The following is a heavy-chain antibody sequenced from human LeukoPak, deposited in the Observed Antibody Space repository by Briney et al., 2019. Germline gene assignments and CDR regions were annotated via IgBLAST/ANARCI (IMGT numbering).Heavy chain of an antibody. CDR3: AKGGGPQDKTYYYGSGDYYGMDV. D-gene: IGHD3-10*01. CDR1: GFTFSSYA. Sequence: GGSLRLSWAASGFTFSSYAMSWVRQAPGKGLEWVSAISGSGGSTYYADSVKGRFTISRDNSKNTLYLQMNSLRAEDTAVYYCAKGGGPQDKTYYYGSGDYYGMDVWGQGTTVTVSS. J-gene: IGHJ6*02. CDR2: ISGSGGST. V-gene: IGHV3-23*01.